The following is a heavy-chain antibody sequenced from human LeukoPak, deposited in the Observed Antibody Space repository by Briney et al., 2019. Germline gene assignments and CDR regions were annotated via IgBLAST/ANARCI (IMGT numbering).Heavy chain of an antibody. CDR1: GGSFSGYY. CDR3: ARATGYYDSSGYYDPVSNFDY. Sequence: PSETLSLTCAVYGGSFSGYYWSWIRQPPGEGLEWIGEINHSGSTNYNPSLKSRVTISVDTSKNQFSLKLSSVTAADTAVYYCARATGYYDSSGYYDPVSNFDYWGQGTLVTVSS. CDR2: INHSGST. D-gene: IGHD3-22*01. J-gene: IGHJ4*02. V-gene: IGHV4-34*01.